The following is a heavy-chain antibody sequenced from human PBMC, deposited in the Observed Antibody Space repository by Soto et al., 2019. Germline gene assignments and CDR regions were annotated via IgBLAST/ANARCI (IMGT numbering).Heavy chain of an antibody. J-gene: IGHJ6*02. CDR1: GYTFTSYG. D-gene: IGHD1-26*01. CDR3: ALQGGGYTTEYYYYGMDV. CDR2: ISAYNGST. Sequence: ASVKVSCKASGYTFTSYGISWVRQAPGQGLEWMGWISAYNGSTNYAQKLQGRVTMTTDTSTSTAYMELRSLRSDDTAVYYCALQGGGYTTEYYYYGMDVWGQGTTVTVSS. V-gene: IGHV1-18*01.